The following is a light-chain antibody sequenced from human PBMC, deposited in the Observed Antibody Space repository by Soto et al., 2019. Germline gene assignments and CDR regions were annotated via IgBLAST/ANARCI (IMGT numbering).Light chain of an antibody. CDR1: QSLVYSANNKNY. V-gene: IGKV4-1*01. CDR3: QRYVATVWT. J-gene: IGKJ1*01. CDR2: CAS. Sequence: DIVMTQSPDSLAVSLGERATINCKSSQSLVYSANNKNYLAWYQQKPGQPPKLLIYCASVRESGVPDRFSGSGAGTDFTLTISSQQAEDVAVYYCQRYVATVWTFSQGTKVEVK.